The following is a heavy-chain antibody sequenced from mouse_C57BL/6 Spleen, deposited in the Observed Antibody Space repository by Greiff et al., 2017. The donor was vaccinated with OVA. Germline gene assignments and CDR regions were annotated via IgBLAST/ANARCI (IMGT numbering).Heavy chain of an antibody. CDR1: GYTFTSYW. Sequence: QVQLQQPGAELVKPGASVKLSCKASGYTFTSYWMQWVKQRPGQGLEWIGEIDPSDSYTNYNQKFKGKATLTVDTSSSTAYMQLSSLTSEDSAVYYCASEDVGFAYWGQGTLVTVSA. V-gene: IGHV1-50*01. J-gene: IGHJ3*01. CDR3: ASEDVGFAY. CDR2: IDPSDSYT.